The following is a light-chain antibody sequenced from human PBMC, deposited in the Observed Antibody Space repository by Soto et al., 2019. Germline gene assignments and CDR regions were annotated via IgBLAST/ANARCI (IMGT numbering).Light chain of an antibody. J-gene: IGKJ4*01. CDR1: QGISTY. V-gene: IGKV1-12*01. CDR3: QQANSFPLT. Sequence: DIQMTQSPSSLSASVGDRVTITCRASQGISTYLNWYQQKPGKAPNLLIYAASSLHSGVPSRFSGSGSGTDFTLTISSLQPEDFATYYCQQANSFPLTFGGGTKVDIK. CDR2: AAS.